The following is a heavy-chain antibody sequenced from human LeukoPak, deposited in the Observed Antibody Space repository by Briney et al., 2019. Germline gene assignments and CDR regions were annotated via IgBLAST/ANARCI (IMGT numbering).Heavy chain of an antibody. J-gene: IGHJ4*02. Sequence: SVKVSCKASGGTFSSYAISWVRQAPGQGLEWMGRIIPIFGIANYAQKFQGRVTITADKSTSTAYVELSSLRSEDTAVYYCATPGGSLDYWGQGTLVTVSS. V-gene: IGHV1-69*04. CDR3: ATPGGSLDY. CDR1: GGTFSSYA. CDR2: IIPIFGIA. D-gene: IGHD4-23*01.